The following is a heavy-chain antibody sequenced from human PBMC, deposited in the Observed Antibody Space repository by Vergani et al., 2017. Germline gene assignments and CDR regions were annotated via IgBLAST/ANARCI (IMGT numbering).Heavy chain of an antibody. CDR1: GGSISSGSYY. CDR3: ARDRGTGRDWYFDL. Sequence: QVQLQQWGAGLLKPSQTLSLTCTVSGGSISSGSYYWNWIRQPAGKGLEWIGRLYTSGSTNYNPSLKSRVTISVDTSKNQFSLKLSFVTAADTAVYYCARDRGTGRDWYFDLWGRGTLVTVSS. V-gene: IGHV4-61*02. J-gene: IGHJ2*01. CDR2: LYTSGST. D-gene: IGHD1-14*01.